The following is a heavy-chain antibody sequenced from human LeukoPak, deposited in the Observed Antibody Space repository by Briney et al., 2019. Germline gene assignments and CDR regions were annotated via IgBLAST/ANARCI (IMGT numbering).Heavy chain of an antibody. D-gene: IGHD5-18*01. CDR3: ARSRGYSYVWNFDY. Sequence: PSQTLSLTCTVSGGSISSSSYYWGWIRQPPGKGLEWIGSIYYSGSTYYNPSLKSRVTISVDTSKNQFSLKLSSVTAADTAVYYCARSRGYSYVWNFDYWGQGTLVTVSS. CDR2: IYYSGST. CDR1: GGSISSSSYY. J-gene: IGHJ4*02. V-gene: IGHV4-39*01.